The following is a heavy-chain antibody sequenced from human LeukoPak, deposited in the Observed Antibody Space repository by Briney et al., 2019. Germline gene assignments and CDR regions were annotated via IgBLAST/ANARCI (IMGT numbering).Heavy chain of an antibody. CDR1: GYTFTSYG. CDR2: ISAYNGNT. D-gene: IGHD6-19*01. CDR3: SRSYSSGWYERGDGGY. Sequence: ASVKVSCKASGYTFTSYGISWVRQAPGQGLEWMGWISAYNGNTNYAQKLQGRVTMTTDTSTSTAYMELRSLRSDDTAVYYCSRSYSSGWYERGDGGYWGQGTLVTVSS. J-gene: IGHJ4*02. V-gene: IGHV1-18*01.